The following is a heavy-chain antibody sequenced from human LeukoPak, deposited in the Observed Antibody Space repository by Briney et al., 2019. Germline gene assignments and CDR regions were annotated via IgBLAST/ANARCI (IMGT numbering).Heavy chain of an antibody. CDR2: IYTSGGT. V-gene: IGHV4-4*09. J-gene: IGHJ6*03. CDR3: ARSRSRAYYGSGKSGYYYYMDA. D-gene: IGHD3-10*01. CDR1: GDSINNYY. Sequence: PSETLSLTCTVPGDSINNYYWSWIRQPPGKGLEWIGYIYTSGGTNYNPSLKSRVTISVDTSKNQFSLKLNSVTAADTAVYYCARSRSRAYYGSGKSGYYYYMDAWGKGTTVTVSS.